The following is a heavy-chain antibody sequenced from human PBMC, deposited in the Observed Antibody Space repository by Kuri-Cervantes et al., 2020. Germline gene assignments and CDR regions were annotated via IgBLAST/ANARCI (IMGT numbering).Heavy chain of an antibody. Sequence: ASVKVSCKASGYTFTSYGISWVRQAPGQGLEWMGWISAYDGNTNYAQKLQGRVTMTTDTSTSTAYMELRSPRSDDTAVYYCARSRVAARPYDYWGQGTLVTVSS. CDR1: GYTFTSYG. D-gene: IGHD6-6*01. CDR2: ISAYDGNT. CDR3: ARSRVAARPYDY. V-gene: IGHV1-18*01. J-gene: IGHJ4*02.